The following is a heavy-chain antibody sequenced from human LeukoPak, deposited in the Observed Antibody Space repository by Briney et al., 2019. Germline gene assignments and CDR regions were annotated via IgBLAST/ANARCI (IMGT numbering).Heavy chain of an antibody. J-gene: IGHJ2*01. Sequence: SETLSLTCAVYGGSFSGYYWSWIREPPGKGLEWRGEINHSGSTNYNPSLKSRVTISLDTSKNQFSLKLSSVTAADTAVYYCAGAVVVTAKHYWYFDLWGRGTLVTVSS. CDR2: INHSGST. CDR1: GGSFSGYY. D-gene: IGHD2-21*02. V-gene: IGHV4-34*01. CDR3: AGAVVVTAKHYWYFDL.